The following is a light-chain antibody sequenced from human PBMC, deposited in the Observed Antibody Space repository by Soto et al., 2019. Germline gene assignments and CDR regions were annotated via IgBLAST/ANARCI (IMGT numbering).Light chain of an antibody. V-gene: IGLV2-11*01. CDR3: CSNAGSYTWV. CDR1: SSDVGGYNY. Sequence: QLVLTQPRSVSGSPGQSVTISCTGSSSDVGGYNYVSWYQHHPGKAPKLMIYDVTKRPSGVPDRFSGSKSGNTASLTISGRQAEDEADYYCCSNAGSYTWVFGGGTKLTVL. CDR2: DVT. J-gene: IGLJ2*01.